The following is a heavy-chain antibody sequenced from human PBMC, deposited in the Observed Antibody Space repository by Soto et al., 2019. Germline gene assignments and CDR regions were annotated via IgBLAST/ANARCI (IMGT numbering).Heavy chain of an antibody. J-gene: IGHJ3*02. CDR1: GFTFRSHW. D-gene: IGHD2-8*01. CDR3: AKAEVYSFDI. CDR2: IRQDGNEE. Sequence: EVQLVETGGGLVQPGGSLRLSCAASGFTFRSHWMSWVRQAPGKGLEWVANIRQDGNEEQYLDSVKCRFTLSRDNAKNLLYLQMNGLRVEDTAVYYCAKAEVYSFDIRGQGTMVTVSS. V-gene: IGHV3-7*01.